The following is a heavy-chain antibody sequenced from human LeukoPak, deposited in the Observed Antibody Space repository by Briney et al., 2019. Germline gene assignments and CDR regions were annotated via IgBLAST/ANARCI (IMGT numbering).Heavy chain of an antibody. CDR3: ARGRYCSGGSCYPPGKNRFDP. J-gene: IGHJ5*02. CDR2: INTNTGNP. Sequence: ASVKVSCKASGYTFTSYAMNWVRQAPGQGLEWMGWINTNTGNPAYAQGFTGRFVFSLDTSVSTAYLQISSLKAEDTAVYYCARGRYCSGGSCYPPGKNRFDPWGQGTLVTVSS. D-gene: IGHD2-15*01. CDR1: GYTFTSYA. V-gene: IGHV7-4-1*02.